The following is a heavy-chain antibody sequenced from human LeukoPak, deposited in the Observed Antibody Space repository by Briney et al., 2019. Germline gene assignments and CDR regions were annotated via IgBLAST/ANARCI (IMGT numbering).Heavy chain of an antibody. CDR2: ISSSSSAI. Sequence: GGSLRLSCAASGFTFSYYSMNWVRQAPGKGLEWVSYISSSSSAIYYADSVKGRFTISRDNSKNTLYLQMNSLRAEDTAVYYCAKEDYDFWSGYWFDYWGQGTLVTVSS. CDR1: GFTFSYYS. J-gene: IGHJ4*02. CDR3: AKEDYDFWSGYWFDY. V-gene: IGHV3-48*01. D-gene: IGHD3-3*01.